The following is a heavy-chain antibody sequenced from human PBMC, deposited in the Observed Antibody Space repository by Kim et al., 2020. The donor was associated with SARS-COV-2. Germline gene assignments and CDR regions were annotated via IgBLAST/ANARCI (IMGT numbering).Heavy chain of an antibody. D-gene: IGHD3-16*01. V-gene: IGHV3-64D*09. CDR1: GFTFSSYA. Sequence: GGSLRLSCSASGFTFSSYAMHWVRQAPGKGLEYVAAISNNGGTTYYADSMKGRFTISRDNSKNTLYLQMSSLRPQDTAVFYCVRDYASGSWGQGTLVTVS. CDR2: ISNNGGTT. CDR3: VRDYASGS. J-gene: IGHJ5*02.